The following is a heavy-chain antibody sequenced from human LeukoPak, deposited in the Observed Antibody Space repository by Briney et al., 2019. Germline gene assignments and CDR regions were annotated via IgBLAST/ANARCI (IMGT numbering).Heavy chain of an antibody. CDR2: INPNSGGT. Sequence: ASVKVSCKASGYTFTGYYMHWVRQAPGQGLEWMGWINPNSGGTNYAQKFQGRVTMTRDTSISTAYMELSRLRSDDTAVYYCARDLGDTAMVYDYWGQGTLVTVSS. V-gene: IGHV1-2*02. CDR1: GYTFTGYY. J-gene: IGHJ4*02. D-gene: IGHD5-18*01. CDR3: ARDLGDTAMVYDY.